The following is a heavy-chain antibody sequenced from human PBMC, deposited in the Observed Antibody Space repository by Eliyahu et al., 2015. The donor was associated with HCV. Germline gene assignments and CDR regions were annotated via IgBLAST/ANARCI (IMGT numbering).Heavy chain of an antibody. CDR2: IHXSGXP. Sequence: QVQLQESGPGLVKPSETLSLTCTVSGXXIXTYYWSWIRQPPGKGLEWIGYIHXSGXPNYNPSXKSRVTMSVDTSKNQFSLKLSSVTAADTAVYYCSSGGGGIAVAGTGGWFDPWGQGTLVTVSS. CDR3: SSGGGGIAVAGTGGWFDP. J-gene: IGHJ5*02. CDR1: GXXIXTYY. D-gene: IGHD6-19*01. V-gene: IGHV4-59*01.